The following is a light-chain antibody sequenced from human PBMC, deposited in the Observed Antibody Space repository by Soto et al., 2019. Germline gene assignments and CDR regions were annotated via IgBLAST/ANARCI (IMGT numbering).Light chain of an antibody. Sequence: QSVLTQPASVSGSPGQSITISCTGTSSDVGAYNYVSWYQQHPGKAPKLMIYDVSNRPSGASNRFSGSKSGNTASLTISGLQAEDEADYYCSSYTTRSTQVFGGGTKLTVL. J-gene: IGLJ2*01. CDR2: DVS. CDR3: SSYTTRSTQV. V-gene: IGLV2-14*03. CDR1: SSDVGAYNY.